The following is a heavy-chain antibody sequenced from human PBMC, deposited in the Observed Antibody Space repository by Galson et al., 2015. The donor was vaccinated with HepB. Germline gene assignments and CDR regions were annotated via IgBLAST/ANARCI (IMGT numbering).Heavy chain of an antibody. CDR1: GYTFTGYY. V-gene: IGHV1-2*06. CDR2: INPNSGGT. Sequence: SCAASGYTFTGYYMHWVRQAPGQGLEWMGRINPNSGGTNYAQKFQGRVTMTRDTSISTAYMELSRLRSDDTAVYYCARAQEWELPAFELWGRGTLVTVSS. CDR3: ARAQEWELPAFEL. J-gene: IGHJ2*01. D-gene: IGHD1-26*01.